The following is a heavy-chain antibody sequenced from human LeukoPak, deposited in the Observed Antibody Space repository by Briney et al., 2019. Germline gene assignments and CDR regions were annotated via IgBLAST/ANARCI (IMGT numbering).Heavy chain of an antibody. CDR2: ISYSGSA. D-gene: IGHD1-26*01. V-gene: IGHV4-59*01. CDR3: ARVPGATFFDF. CDR1: GGSISDSY. Sequence: PSETLSLTCIVSGGSISDSYWSFIRQPPGRGLEWIGSISYSGSAYYNPSLKSRAAISLHTSNNEFSLRLSSVTAADTAVYYCARVPGATFFDFWGQGTLVTVSS. J-gene: IGHJ4*02.